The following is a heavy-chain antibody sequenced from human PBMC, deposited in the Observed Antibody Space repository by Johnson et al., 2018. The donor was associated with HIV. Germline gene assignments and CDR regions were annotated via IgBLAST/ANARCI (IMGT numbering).Heavy chain of an antibody. V-gene: IGHV3-66*01. Sequence: MLLVESGGGLVQPGGSLRLSCAASGITVSSNYMTWVRQAPGKGLEWVSVIYADGGTYYPDSVKARFTISSDRSENTLYLQMNSLRAEDTALYYCARFPDYGDYEYSFDIWGQWTMVTVSS. D-gene: IGHD4-17*01. CDR3: ARFPDYGDYEYSFDI. CDR1: GITVSSNY. J-gene: IGHJ3*02. CDR2: IYADGGT.